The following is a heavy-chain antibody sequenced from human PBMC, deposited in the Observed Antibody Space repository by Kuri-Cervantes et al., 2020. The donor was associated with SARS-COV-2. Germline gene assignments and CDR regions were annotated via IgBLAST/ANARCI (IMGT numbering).Heavy chain of an antibody. Sequence: ASVKISCKASGYTFTGYYMHWVRQAPGQGLEWMGWINPNSGGTNYAQKFQGRVTMTRDTSISTAYMELSRLRSDDTAVYYCARDLRSGYYAPGAFDIWGQGTMVTVSS. CDR2: INPNSGGT. CDR3: ARDLRSGYYAPGAFDI. V-gene: IGHV1-2*02. CDR1: GYTFTGYY. D-gene: IGHD3-3*01. J-gene: IGHJ3*02.